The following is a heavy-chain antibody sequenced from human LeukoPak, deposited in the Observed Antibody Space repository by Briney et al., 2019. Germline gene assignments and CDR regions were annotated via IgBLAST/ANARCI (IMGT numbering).Heavy chain of an antibody. Sequence: ASVKVSCKASGYTFNSHDINWVRQATGQGLEWMGWMNPYSGNTGYAQKFQGRVTMTEDTSTDTAYMELSSLRSEDTAVYYCATDLRLNSGSYYLRYWGQGTLVTVSS. CDR3: ATDLRLNSGSYYLRY. CDR1: GYTFNSHD. D-gene: IGHD1-26*01. J-gene: IGHJ4*02. V-gene: IGHV1-8*01. CDR2: MNPYSGNT.